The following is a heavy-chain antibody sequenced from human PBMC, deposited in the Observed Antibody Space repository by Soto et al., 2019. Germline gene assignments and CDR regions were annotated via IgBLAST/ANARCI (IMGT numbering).Heavy chain of an antibody. V-gene: IGHV3-30*03. D-gene: IGHD2-15*01. CDR3: AISTVAATPVGAEYFQH. CDR2: ISYDGSNK. Sequence: QVQLVESGGGVVQPGRSLRLSCAASGFTFSSYGMHWVRQAPGKGLEWVAVISYDGSNKYYADSVKGRFTISRDNSKNPLYLQMNSLRAEDTAVYYCAISTVAATPVGAEYFQHWGQGTLVTVSS. J-gene: IGHJ1*01. CDR1: GFTFSSYG.